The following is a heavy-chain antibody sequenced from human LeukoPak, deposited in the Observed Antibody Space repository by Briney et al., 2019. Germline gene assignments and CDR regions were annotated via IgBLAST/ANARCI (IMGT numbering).Heavy chain of an antibody. V-gene: IGHV4-59*01. CDR3: ARSVVRSSTSPINNWFDP. Sequence: SETLSLTCTGSGGSISSYYWSWIRQPPGKGLEWIGYIYYSGSTNYNPSLKSRVTISVDTSKNQFSLKLSSVTAADTAVYYCARSVVRSSTSPINNWFDPWGQGTLVTVSS. D-gene: IGHD2-2*01. CDR1: GGSISSYY. CDR2: IYYSGST. J-gene: IGHJ5*02.